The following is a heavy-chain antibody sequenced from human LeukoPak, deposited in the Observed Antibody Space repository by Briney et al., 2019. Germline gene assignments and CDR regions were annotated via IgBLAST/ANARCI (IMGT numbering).Heavy chain of an antibody. D-gene: IGHD3-10*01. CDR2: VYYCWSA. Sequence: PSETLSHTRTVSSGSISSYYWSWIPQPPRKGLEWNGYVYYCWSANHNRSLKSRVTISVETSKNQFSLKLSSVAAADTAVYYCARHEKLGQFDYWGQGTLVTVSS. CDR1: SGSISSYY. CDR3: ARHEKLGQFDY. V-gene: IGHV4-59*08. J-gene: IGHJ4*02.